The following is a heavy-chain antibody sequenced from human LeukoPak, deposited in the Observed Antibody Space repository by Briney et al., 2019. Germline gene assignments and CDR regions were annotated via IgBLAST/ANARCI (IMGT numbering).Heavy chain of an antibody. J-gene: IGHJ4*02. Sequence: SETLSLTCTVSGGSISSGGYYWSWIRQHPGKGLEWIGYIYYSGSTYYNPSLKSRVTISVDTSKNQFSLKLSSVTAADTAVYYCARDTPDGSFDYWAREPWSPSPQ. CDR2: IYYSGST. CDR1: GGSISSGGYY. D-gene: IGHD1-1*01. CDR3: ARDTPDGSFDY. V-gene: IGHV4-31*03.